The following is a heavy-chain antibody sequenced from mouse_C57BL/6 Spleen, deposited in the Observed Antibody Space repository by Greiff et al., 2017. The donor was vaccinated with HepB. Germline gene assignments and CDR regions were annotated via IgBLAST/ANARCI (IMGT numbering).Heavy chain of an antibody. Sequence: VQLQESGPELVKPGASVKISCKASGYAFSSSWMNWVKQRPGKGLEWIGRIYPGDGDTNYNGKFKGKATLTADKSSSTAYMQLSSLTSEDSAVYFCAREGYYDYDRAWFAYWGQGTLVTVSA. CDR2: IYPGDGDT. D-gene: IGHD2-4*01. CDR1: GYAFSSSW. V-gene: IGHV1-82*01. CDR3: AREGYYDYDRAWFAY. J-gene: IGHJ3*01.